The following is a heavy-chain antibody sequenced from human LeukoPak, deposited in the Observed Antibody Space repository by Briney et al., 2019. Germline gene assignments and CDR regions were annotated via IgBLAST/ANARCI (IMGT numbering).Heavy chain of an antibody. J-gene: IGHJ5*02. V-gene: IGHV4-39*01. D-gene: IGHD4-11*01. Sequence: SETLSLTCTVSGGSISSSSYYWGWIRRPPGKGLEWIGSIYYTGGTYYNPSLKSRVTMSVDTSKNQFSLKLSSVTAADTAVYYCARQERLHTTLNWFDPWGQGTLVTVSS. CDR2: IYYTGGT. CDR1: GGSISSSSYY. CDR3: ARQERLHTTLNWFDP.